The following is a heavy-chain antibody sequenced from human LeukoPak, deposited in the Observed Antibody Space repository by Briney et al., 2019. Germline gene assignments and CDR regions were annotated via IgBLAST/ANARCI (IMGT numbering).Heavy chain of an antibody. CDR2: IRSKANSYAT. V-gene: IGHV3-73*01. CDR3: TRRSVAGSLGRFDP. CDR1: GFTFSGSA. J-gene: IGHJ5*02. Sequence: GGSLRLSCAASGFTFSGSAMHWVRQPSGKGLEWVGRIRSKANSYATAYAASVKGRFTISRDDSKNTAYLQMNSLKTEDTAVYYCTRRSVAGSLGRFDPWGQGTLVTVSS. D-gene: IGHD6-19*01.